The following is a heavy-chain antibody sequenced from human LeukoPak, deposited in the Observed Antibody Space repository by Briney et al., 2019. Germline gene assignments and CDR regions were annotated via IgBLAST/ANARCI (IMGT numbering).Heavy chain of an antibody. V-gene: IGHV4-39*07. J-gene: IGHJ4*02. CDR2: INHSGST. CDR3: ARDTRGYSSGWLIDY. CDR1: GGSISSGGYY. Sequence: SETLSLTCTVSGGSISSGGYYWSWIRQPPGKGLEWIGEINHSGSTNYNPSLKSRVTISVDTSKNQFSLKLSSVTAADTAVYYCARDTRGYSSGWLIDYWGQGTLVTVSS. D-gene: IGHD6-19*01.